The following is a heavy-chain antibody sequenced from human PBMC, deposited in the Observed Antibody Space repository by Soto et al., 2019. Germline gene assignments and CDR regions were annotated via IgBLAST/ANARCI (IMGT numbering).Heavy chain of an antibody. CDR2: IYPGDSDT. J-gene: IGHJ6*03. CDR1: GYSFTSYW. CDR3: ARSGPKEYYYYYMDV. D-gene: IGHD3-3*01. Sequence: GESLKIFCKGSGYSFTSYWIGWVRQMPGKGLEWMGIIYPGDSDTRYSPSFQGQVTISADKSISTAYLQWSSLKASDTAMYYCARSGPKEYYYYYMDVWGNGTTVTVSS. V-gene: IGHV5-51*01.